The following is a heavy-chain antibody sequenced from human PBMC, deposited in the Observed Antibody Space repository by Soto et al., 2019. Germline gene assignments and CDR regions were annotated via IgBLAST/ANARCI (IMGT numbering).Heavy chain of an antibody. Sequence: PVGSLRLSCAASGFTFINAWMNWVRQVPGKGLEWVGRIKPNADGGTTAYAAPVKGRFTISRDDSKSTLFLQMNSLKTEDAAVYYCATHYYDGSGSYFGFFDNWGQGTLVTVSS. D-gene: IGHD3-22*01. V-gene: IGHV3-15*01. CDR3: ATHYYDGSGSYFGFFDN. CDR1: GFTFINAW. CDR2: IKPNADGGTT. J-gene: IGHJ4*03.